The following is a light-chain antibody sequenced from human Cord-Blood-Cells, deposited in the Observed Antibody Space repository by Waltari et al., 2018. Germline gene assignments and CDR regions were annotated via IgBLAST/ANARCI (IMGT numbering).Light chain of an antibody. CDR3: YSTDSSGNLRGV. V-gene: IGLV3-10*01. CDR1: ALPTKY. Sequence: SYELTQPPSVSVSPGQTARITCSGDALPTKYAYWYQQKSGQAPVLVIYEDSKRPSGIPERFSGSSSGTMATLTISGAQVEDEADYYCYSTDSSGNLRGVFGGGTKLTVL. CDR2: EDS. J-gene: IGLJ3*02.